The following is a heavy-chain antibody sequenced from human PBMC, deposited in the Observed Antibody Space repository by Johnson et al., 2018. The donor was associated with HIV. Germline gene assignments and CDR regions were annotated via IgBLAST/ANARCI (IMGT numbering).Heavy chain of an antibody. CDR1: GFTFNRHA. J-gene: IGHJ3*01. Sequence: VQLVESGGGVVQPGRSLRLSCAASGFTFNRHAMSWVRQTPGKGLEWVSAIGTAGDTYYPGSVKGRFTISRENAKNSLYLQMNSMRAGDTAVYYCARTDCSGASCQGYDPFDVWGQGTMVTVSS. V-gene: IGHV3-13*01. CDR3: ARTDCSGASCQGYDPFDV. CDR2: IGTAGDT. D-gene: IGHD6-25*01.